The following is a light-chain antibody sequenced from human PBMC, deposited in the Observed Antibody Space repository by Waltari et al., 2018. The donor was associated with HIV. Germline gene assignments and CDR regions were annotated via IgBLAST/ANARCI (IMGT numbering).Light chain of an antibody. CDR2: GDY. CDR1: SSNIGSNSV. V-gene: IGLV1-40*01. CDR3: QSYDTSRDGFYV. Sequence: QSVLTQPPSVSGAPGQTVTISCSGSSSNIGSNSVVHWYQQLPGTAPKLLMFGDYNRHSGFPDRFSGSKSGTSASLAITGLQPEDEADYYCQSYDTSRDGFYVFGTGTKVTVL. J-gene: IGLJ1*01.